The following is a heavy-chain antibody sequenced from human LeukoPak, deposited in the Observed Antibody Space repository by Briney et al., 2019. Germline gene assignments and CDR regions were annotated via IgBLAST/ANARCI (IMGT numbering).Heavy chain of an antibody. CDR1: GYTLTELS. Sequence: ASVKVSFKVSGYTLTELSMHWVRQAPGKGLEWMGGFDPEDGETIYAQKFQGRVTMTEDTSTDTAYMELSSLRSEDTAVYYCATVRRRATYYYDSSGYFYWGQGTLVTVSS. CDR2: FDPEDGET. CDR3: ATVRRRATYYYDSSGYFY. J-gene: IGHJ4*02. D-gene: IGHD3-22*01. V-gene: IGHV1-24*01.